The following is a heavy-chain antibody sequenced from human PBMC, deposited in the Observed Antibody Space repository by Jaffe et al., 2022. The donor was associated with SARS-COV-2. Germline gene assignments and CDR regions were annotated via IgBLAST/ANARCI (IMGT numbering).Heavy chain of an antibody. CDR3: AKPGYSGYDWSFYFDY. CDR2: ISWDGGST. V-gene: IGHV3-43D*03. J-gene: IGHJ4*02. D-gene: IGHD5-12*01. CDR1: GFTFDDYA. Sequence: EVQLVESGGVVVQPGGSLRLSCAASGFTFDDYAMHWVRQAPGKGLEWVSLISWDGGSTYYADSVKGRFTISRDNSKNSLYLQMNSLRAEDTALYYCAKPGYSGYDWSFYFDYWGQGTLVTVSS.